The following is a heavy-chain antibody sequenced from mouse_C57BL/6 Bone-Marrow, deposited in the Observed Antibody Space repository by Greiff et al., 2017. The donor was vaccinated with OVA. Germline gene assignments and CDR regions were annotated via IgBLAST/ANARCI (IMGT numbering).Heavy chain of an antibody. CDR2: ISSGSSTI. CDR3: ARLCDYDFYFDY. J-gene: IGHJ2*01. V-gene: IGHV5-17*01. CDR1: GFTFSDYG. D-gene: IGHD2-4*01. Sequence: EVMLVESGGGLVKPGGSLKLSCAASGFTFSDYGMHWVSQAPEKGLEWVAYISSGSSTINYADTVKGRFTISRDNAKNTLFLQMTSLRSEDTAMYYCARLCDYDFYFDYWGQGTTLTVSS.